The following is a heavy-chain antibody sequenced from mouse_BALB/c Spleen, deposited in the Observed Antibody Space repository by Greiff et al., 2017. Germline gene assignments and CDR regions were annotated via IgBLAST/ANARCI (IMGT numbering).Heavy chain of an antibody. CDR3: ARCPIYYDYDDYYAMDY. CDR2: IWAAGST. V-gene: IGHV2-9*02. J-gene: IGHJ4*01. CDR1: GFSLTSYG. Sequence: VMLVESGPGLVAPSQSLSITCTVSGFSLTSYGVHWVRQHPGKGLEWLGIIWAAGSTNYNSALMSRLSISKDNSKSQVFLNMNSLQTDDTAMYYCARCPIYYDYDDYYAMDYWGQGTSVTVSS. D-gene: IGHD2-4*01.